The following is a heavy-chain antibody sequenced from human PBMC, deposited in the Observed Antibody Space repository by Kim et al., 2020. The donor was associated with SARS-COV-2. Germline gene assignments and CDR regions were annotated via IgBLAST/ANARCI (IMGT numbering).Heavy chain of an antibody. V-gene: IGHV3-11*01. Sequence: GGSLRLSCAASGFNFSDFHMNWIRQAPGKGLEWLSSMSPIGINRFYHASVKGRFTISRDNAKNSLFLQMTSLRAEDTAVYYCAREAEVVPYGRSDPWA. CDR2: MSPIGINR. CDR1: GFNFSDFH. CDR3: AREAEVVPYGRSDP. J-gene: IGHJ5*02. D-gene: IGHD1-26*01.